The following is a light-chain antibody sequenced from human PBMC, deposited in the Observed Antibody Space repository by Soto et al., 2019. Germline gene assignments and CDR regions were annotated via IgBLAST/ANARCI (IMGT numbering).Light chain of an antibody. CDR3: QQYNNWPPIYT. CDR2: GAS. Sequence: EIVMTQSPATLSVSPGERATLSCRASQSVSSNLAWYQQKPGQAPRLLIYGASTRATGIPARFSGSGPGTEFTLTISSLQSEDFAVYSCQQYNNWPPIYTFVQGTKLEIK. CDR1: QSVSSN. V-gene: IGKV3-15*01. J-gene: IGKJ2*01.